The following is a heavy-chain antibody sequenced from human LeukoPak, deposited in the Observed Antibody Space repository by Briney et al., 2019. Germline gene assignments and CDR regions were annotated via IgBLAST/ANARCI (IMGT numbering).Heavy chain of an antibody. CDR2: ISSSGSTI. CDR3: ARDSFGILTGYYSYDFDY. D-gene: IGHD3-9*01. CDR1: GFSFSDYY. V-gene: IGHV3-11*01. J-gene: IGHJ4*02. Sequence: TGGSLRLSCAASGFSFSDYYMSWIRQAPGKGLEWVSYISSSGSTIYYADSGKGRFTISRDNAKNSLYLQMNSLRAEDTAVYYCARDSFGILTGYYSYDFDYWGQGTLVTVSS.